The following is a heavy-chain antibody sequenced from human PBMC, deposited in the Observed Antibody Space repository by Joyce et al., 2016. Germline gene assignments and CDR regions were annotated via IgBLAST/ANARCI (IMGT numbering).Heavy chain of an antibody. CDR2: IYPGDSDT. CDR3: ARIDYGDPGD. CDR1: GYRFSDYW. D-gene: IGHD4-17*01. J-gene: IGHJ4*02. V-gene: IGHV5-51*01. Sequence: EVQLVQSGTEVKKPGESLKISCKGSGYRFSDYWIGWGRQMPGKGRELMDIIYPGDSDTKYSLSFQGQVTISVDKSISTAYLQWSSLKASDTAMYYCARIDYGDPGDWGQGTLVTVSS.